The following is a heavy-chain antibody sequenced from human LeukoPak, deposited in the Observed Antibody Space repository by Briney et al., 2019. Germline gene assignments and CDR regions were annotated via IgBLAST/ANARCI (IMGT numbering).Heavy chain of an antibody. CDR2: IYYSGST. V-gene: IGHV4-59*01. CDR3: ARGHYDSGGYSEPFDP. CDR1: GASMSSNY. J-gene: IGHJ5*02. D-gene: IGHD3-22*01. Sequence: PSETLSLTCNVSGASMSSNYWSWIRQPPGKRLEFIGYIYYSGSTNYNPSLESRVTISVDTSKNQFSLNVISVTAADTAVYYCARGHYDSGGYSEPFDPWGQGILVTVSS.